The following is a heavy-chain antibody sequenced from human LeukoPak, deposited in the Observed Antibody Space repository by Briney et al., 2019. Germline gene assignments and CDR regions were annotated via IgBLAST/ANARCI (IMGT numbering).Heavy chain of an antibody. CDR1: GGSISSYY. Sequence: SETLSLTCIVSGGSISSYYWSWIRQPPGKGLEWIGYIYHSGSTNYNPSLKSRVTISVDTSKTQFSLKLTSVTAADTAVYYCARVGFTVTTGWFDPWGQGTLVTVSS. J-gene: IGHJ5*02. CDR3: ARVGFTVTTGWFDP. CDR2: IYHSGST. V-gene: IGHV4-59*01. D-gene: IGHD4-17*01.